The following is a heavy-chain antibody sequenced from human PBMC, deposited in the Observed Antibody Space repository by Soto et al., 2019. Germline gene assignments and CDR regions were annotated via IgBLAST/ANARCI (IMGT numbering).Heavy chain of an antibody. CDR2: ISARGGRS. CDR3: AKGSIEYSAAVDN. V-gene: IGHV3-23*01. D-gene: IGHD5-12*01. Sequence: EVQLLESGGGLVQPGGSLRLSCAASGFSFSSYAMVWVRQAPGKGLEWVSVISARGGRSYFADSVKGRFTTSRDNSKNVLSLERNSLRAEDTAIYFCAKGSIEYSAAVDNWGQGTLVIVSS. CDR1: GFSFSSYA. J-gene: IGHJ4*02.